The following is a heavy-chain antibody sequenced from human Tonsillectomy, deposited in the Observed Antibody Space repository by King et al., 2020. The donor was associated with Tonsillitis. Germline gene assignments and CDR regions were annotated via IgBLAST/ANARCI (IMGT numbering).Heavy chain of an antibody. J-gene: IGHJ4*02. V-gene: IGHV3-74*01. CDR3: ARGGPYGYTYAGVQFPVDY. Sequence: VQLVESGGGLVQPGGSLRLSCAASGFTFSDYWVHWVRQAPGKGLAWVSYIDSPGSSTNYADSVRGRFTISRDNAKNTLYLQMNSLRAEDTAVYYCARGGPYGYTYAGVQFPVDYWGKGTLVTVSS. CDR1: GFTFSDYW. CDR2: IDSPGSST. D-gene: IGHD5-18*01.